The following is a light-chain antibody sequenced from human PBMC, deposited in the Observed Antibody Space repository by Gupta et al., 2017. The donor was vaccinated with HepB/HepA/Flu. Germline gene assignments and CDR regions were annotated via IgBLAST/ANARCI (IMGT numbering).Light chain of an antibody. CDR3: SSYTSSSTLDV. CDR2: DVS. V-gene: IGLV2-14*01. J-gene: IGLJ1*01. CDR1: SSDVGGYNY. Sequence: QSALTQPASVSRSPGQSITIPCTGTSSDVGGYNYVSWYQQHPGKAPKLMIYDVSNRPSGVSNRFSGSKSGNTASLTISGLQAEDEADYYCSSYTSSSTLDVFGTGTKVTVL.